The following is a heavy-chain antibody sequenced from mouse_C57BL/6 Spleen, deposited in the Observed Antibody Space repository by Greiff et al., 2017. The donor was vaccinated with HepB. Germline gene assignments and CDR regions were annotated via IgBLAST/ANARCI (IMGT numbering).Heavy chain of an antibody. J-gene: IGHJ2*01. CDR2: IRLKSDNYAT. CDR3: SVITTVAGDY. Sequence: EVKVEESGGGLVQPGGSMKLSCVASGFTFSNYWMNWVRQSPEKGLEWVAQIRLKSDNYATHYAESVKGRFTISRDDSKSSVYLQMNNLRAEDTGIYYCSVITTVAGDYWGQGTTLTVSS. V-gene: IGHV6-3*01. D-gene: IGHD1-1*01. CDR1: GFTFSNYW.